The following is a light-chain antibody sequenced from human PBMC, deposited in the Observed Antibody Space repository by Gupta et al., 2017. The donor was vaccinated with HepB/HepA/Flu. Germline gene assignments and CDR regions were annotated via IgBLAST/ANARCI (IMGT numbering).Light chain of an antibody. V-gene: IGKV1-39*01. CDR1: QTINTY. J-gene: IGKJ1*01. Sequence: DIQMTQSPSSLSASVGDRVTITCRASQTINTYLNWYQQRPGKAPKVLIYAASHLLTGVPSRFTGRGSGTEFTLTISNLQPDDFAFYYCQQSYNTPRTFGQGTKVEMK. CDR2: AAS. CDR3: QQSYNTPRT.